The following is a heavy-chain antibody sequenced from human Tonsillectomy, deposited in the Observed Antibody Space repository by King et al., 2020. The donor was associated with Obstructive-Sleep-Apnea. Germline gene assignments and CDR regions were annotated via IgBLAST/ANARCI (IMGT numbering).Heavy chain of an antibody. Sequence: QLVQSGAEVKKPGSSVKVSCKASGGTFSSYAISWVRQAPGQGLEWMGGIIPIFGTANYAQKFQGRVTITADESTSTAYMELSSLRSEDTAVYYCARDLDEIVVVAPANYQYYGMDVWGQGTTVTVSS. CDR3: ARDLDEIVVVAPANYQYYGMDV. CDR2: IIPIFGTA. D-gene: IGHD2-2*01. V-gene: IGHV1-69*01. CDR1: GGTFSSYA. J-gene: IGHJ6*02.